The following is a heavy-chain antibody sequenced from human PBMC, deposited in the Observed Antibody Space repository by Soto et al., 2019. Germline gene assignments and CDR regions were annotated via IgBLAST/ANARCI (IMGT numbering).Heavy chain of an antibody. CDR2: FDPEDGET. Sequence: QVQLVQSGAEVKKPGASVKVSCKVSGYTLTELSMHWVRQAPGKGLEWMGGFDPEDGETIYAQKFQGRVTMTEDTSTATAYIELSSLRSEDTAVYYCATKGRWYVGYYYYGMDVWGRGTTVTVSS. CDR3: ATKGRWYVGYYYYGMDV. V-gene: IGHV1-24*01. D-gene: IGHD6-13*01. CDR1: GYTLTELS. J-gene: IGHJ6*02.